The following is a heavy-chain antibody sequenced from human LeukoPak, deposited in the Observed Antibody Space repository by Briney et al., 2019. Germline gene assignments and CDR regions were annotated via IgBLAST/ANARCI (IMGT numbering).Heavy chain of an antibody. CDR3: AKFPGHYYYYYMDV. D-gene: IGHD2-21*01. V-gene: IGHV1-69*06. J-gene: IGHJ6*03. Sequence: PGGSLRLSCAASGFTFSSYWMSWVRQAPGQGLEWMGGIIPIFGTANYAQKFQGRVTITADKSTSTAYMELSSLRSEDTAVYYCAKFPGHYYYYYMDVWGKGTTVTVSS. CDR2: IIPIFGTA. CDR1: GFTFSSYW.